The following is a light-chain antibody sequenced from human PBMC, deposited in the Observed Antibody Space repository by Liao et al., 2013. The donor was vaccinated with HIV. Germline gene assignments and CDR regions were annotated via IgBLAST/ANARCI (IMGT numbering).Light chain of an antibody. CDR2: QDS. CDR3: QTWDSSNMI. J-gene: IGLJ2*01. CDR1: KLGDKY. V-gene: IGLV3-1*01. Sequence: SYELTQPPSVSVSPGQTASITCSGDKLGDKYACWYQQKPGQSPVLVIYQDSKRPSGIPERFSGSQSGNTATLTISGTQTLDEADYYCQTWDSSNMIFGGGTKLTVL.